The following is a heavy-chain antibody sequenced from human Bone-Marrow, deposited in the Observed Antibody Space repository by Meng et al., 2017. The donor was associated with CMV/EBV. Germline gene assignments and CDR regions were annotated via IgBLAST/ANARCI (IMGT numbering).Heavy chain of an antibody. Sequence: QVQLQESGPGLVKPSXXXXLTCTVSGGSISSYYWSWIRQPAGKGLEWIGRIYTSGSTNYNPSLKSRVTMSVDTSKNQFSLKLSSVTAADTAVYYCARGPSYYDSFQHWGQGTLVTVSS. CDR1: GGSISSYY. D-gene: IGHD3-22*01. CDR2: IYTSGST. CDR3: ARGPSYYDSFQH. J-gene: IGHJ1*01. V-gene: IGHV4-4*07.